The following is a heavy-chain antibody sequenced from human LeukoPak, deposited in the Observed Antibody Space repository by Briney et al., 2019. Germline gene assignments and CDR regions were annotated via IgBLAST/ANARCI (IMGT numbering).Heavy chain of an antibody. CDR3: ARNRGWLQFDY. V-gene: IGHV3-7*03. D-gene: IGHD5-12*01. Sequence: GGSLRLSCAASGFSFSDHWLDWVRQAPGKGLEWVAHIKGDGSQKYYVGSVKGRFTISRDNAKTSLYLQMDSLRAEDTAVYYCARNRGWLQFDYWGQGTLVTVSS. CDR1: GFSFSDHW. CDR2: IKGDGSQK. J-gene: IGHJ4*02.